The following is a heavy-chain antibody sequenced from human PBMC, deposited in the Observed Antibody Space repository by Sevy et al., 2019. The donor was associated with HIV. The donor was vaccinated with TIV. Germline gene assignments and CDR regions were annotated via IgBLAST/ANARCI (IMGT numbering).Heavy chain of an antibody. CDR1: GGSISSYY. CDR3: ARAKIVGVVTVWFDP. J-gene: IGHJ5*02. CDR2: IYYSGST. D-gene: IGHD3-3*01. V-gene: IGHV4-59*01. Sequence: SETLSLTCTVSGGSISSYYWSWIRQPPGKGLEWIGYIYYSGSTNYNPSLKSRVTISVDTSKNQFSLKLSSVTAADTAVYYCARAKIVGVVTVWFDPWGQGTLVTVSS.